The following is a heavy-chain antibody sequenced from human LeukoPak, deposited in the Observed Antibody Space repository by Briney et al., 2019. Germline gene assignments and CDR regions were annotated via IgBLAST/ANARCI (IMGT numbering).Heavy chain of an antibody. CDR2: IYSAGST. J-gene: IGHJ4*02. V-gene: IGHV3-53*01. CDR1: GFTVSTNY. D-gene: IGHD6-13*01. CDR3: ARYGSSWDLDY. Sequence: GGSLRLPCAASGFTVSTNYMSWVRQAPGKGLEWVSVIYSAGSTYYADSVKGRFTVSRGNSKNTLYLQMNSLRAEDTAVYYCARYGSSWDLDYWGQGTLVTVSS.